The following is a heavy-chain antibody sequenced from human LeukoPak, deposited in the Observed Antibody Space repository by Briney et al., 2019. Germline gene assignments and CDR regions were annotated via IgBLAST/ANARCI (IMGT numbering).Heavy chain of an antibody. V-gene: IGHV3-30-3*01. J-gene: IGHJ4*02. CDR2: ISYDGSNK. Sequence: PGGSLRLSCAASGFTFSSYAMHWVRQAPGKGLEWVAVISYDGSNKYYADSVKGRLTISRDNSKNTLYLQMNSLRAEDTAVYYCARGSGERYCSSTSCYTFDYWGQGTLSPSPQ. CDR3: ARGSGERYCSSTSCYTFDY. CDR1: GFTFSSYA. D-gene: IGHD2-2*02.